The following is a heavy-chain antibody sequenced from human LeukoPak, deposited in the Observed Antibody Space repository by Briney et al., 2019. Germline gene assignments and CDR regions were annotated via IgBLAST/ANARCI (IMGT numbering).Heavy chain of an antibody. D-gene: IGHD6-19*01. Sequence: GGSLRLSCAASGFTFSSYVMSWVRRAPGKGLEWVSAISGSGGSTYYADSVKGRFTISRDNSKNTLYLQMNSLRAEDTAVYYCARDRSSGWYVYDYWGQGTLVTVSS. CDR3: ARDRSSGWYVYDY. CDR2: ISGSGGST. V-gene: IGHV3-23*01. J-gene: IGHJ4*02. CDR1: GFTFSSYV.